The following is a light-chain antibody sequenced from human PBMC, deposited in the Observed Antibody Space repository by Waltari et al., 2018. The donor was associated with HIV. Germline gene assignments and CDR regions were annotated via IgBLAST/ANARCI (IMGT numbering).Light chain of an antibody. Sequence: SYELPQPSSVSVSPGQTARITCSGDKLPEKYARWFQQRPGQAPVLLIYKDTERPSWISERFSGSSSVTTVPLPITGAHVEDEADYYCYSTSDDNVVFGGGTKLMVL. V-gene: IGLV3-27*01. CDR3: YSTSDDNVV. J-gene: IGLJ2*01. CDR2: KDT. CDR1: KLPEKY.